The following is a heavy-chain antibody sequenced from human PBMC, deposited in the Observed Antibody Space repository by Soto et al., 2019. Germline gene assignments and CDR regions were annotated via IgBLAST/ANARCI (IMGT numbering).Heavy chain of an antibody. CDR1: GGSISSSSYY. Sequence: SETLSLTCTVSGGSISSSSYYWGWIRQPPGKGLEWIGSIYYSGSTNYNPSLKSRVTISVDTSKNQFSLKLSSVTAADTAVYYCARGEDRSGFDYWGQGTLVTVSS. J-gene: IGHJ4*02. CDR2: IYYSGST. D-gene: IGHD2-15*01. V-gene: IGHV4-39*07. CDR3: ARGEDRSGFDY.